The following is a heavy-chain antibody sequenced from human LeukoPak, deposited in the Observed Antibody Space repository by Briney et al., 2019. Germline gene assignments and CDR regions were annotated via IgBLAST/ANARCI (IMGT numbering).Heavy chain of an antibody. J-gene: IGHJ6*02. CDR3: ASSRPALLWFGESLYGMDV. CDR1: GGTFSSYA. D-gene: IGHD3-10*01. V-gene: IGHV1-69*13. CDR2: IIPIFGTA. Sequence: ASVKVSCKASGGTFSSYAISWVRQAPGQGLEWMGGIIPIFGTANYAQKFQGRVTITADESTSTAYIELSSLRSEDTAVYYCASSRPALLWFGESLYGMDVWGQGTTVTVSS.